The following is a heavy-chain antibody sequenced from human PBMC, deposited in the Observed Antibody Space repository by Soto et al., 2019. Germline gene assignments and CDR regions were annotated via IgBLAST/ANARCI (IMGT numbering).Heavy chain of an antibody. D-gene: IGHD1-26*01. CDR3: ARVPLIVGATSDYYYGMDV. CDR1: GGTFSSYA. V-gene: IGHV1-69*01. Sequence: QVQLVQSGAEVKKPGSSVKVSCKASGGTFSSYAISWVRQAPGQGLEWMGGIIPIFGTANYAQKFQGRVTITADESKSTAYMELSSLRSEDTAVYYCARVPLIVGATSDYYYGMDVWGQGTTVTVSS. J-gene: IGHJ6*02. CDR2: IIPIFGTA.